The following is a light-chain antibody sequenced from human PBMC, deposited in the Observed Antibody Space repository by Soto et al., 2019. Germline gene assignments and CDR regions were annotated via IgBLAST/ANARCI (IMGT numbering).Light chain of an antibody. V-gene: IGLV2-8*01. CDR3: SSYAGINNFVV. Sequence: QSALTQPPSASGSPGQSVTISCTGTSSDVGGYNYVSWYQQHPGKAPKLMIYEVSKRPSGVPDRLSGSKSGNTASLTVSGLQAEDEADYFCSSYAGINNFVVFGGGTKLTVL. J-gene: IGLJ2*01. CDR2: EVS. CDR1: SSDVGGYNY.